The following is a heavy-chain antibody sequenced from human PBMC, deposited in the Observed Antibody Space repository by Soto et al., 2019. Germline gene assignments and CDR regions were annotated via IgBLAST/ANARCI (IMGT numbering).Heavy chain of an antibody. CDR1: GSSLSTSGVG. CDR2: IYWDDDK. J-gene: IGHJ5*02. D-gene: IGHD3-3*01. Sequence: QITLKESGPTLVKPTQTLTLTCTFSGSSLSTSGVGVGWIGHPPGKALDWLALIYWDDDKRYSPSLKSRLTITKDTSKNQVVLTMTNMDPVDTATYYCAHWVTHYDFWSGWEFDPWGQGTLVTVSS. CDR3: AHWVTHYDFWSGWEFDP. V-gene: IGHV2-5*02.